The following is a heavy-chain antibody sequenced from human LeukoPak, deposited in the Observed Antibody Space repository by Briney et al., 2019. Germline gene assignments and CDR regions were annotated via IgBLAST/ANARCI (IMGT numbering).Heavy chain of an antibody. Sequence: GGSLRLSCAASGFTFSSYEMNWVREAPGKGLEWVSYISSSGSTIYYADSVKGRFTISRDNAKNSLYLQMNSLRAEDTAVYYCASLYGSYDAFDIWGQGTVVTVSS. V-gene: IGHV3-48*03. J-gene: IGHJ3*02. CDR1: GFTFSSYE. CDR2: ISSSGSTI. CDR3: ASLYGSYDAFDI. D-gene: IGHD5-24*01.